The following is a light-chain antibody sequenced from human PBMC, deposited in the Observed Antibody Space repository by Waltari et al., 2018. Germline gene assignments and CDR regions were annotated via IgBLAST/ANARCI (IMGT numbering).Light chain of an antibody. V-gene: IGLV2-14*01. CDR3: SSYTSSTTLVV. Sequence: QSALTQPASVSGSPGQSITISCTGTSSDIGGYNYVTWYQQHPGKAPKLMIYEVSKRPSGNSNRFSGSKSGNTASLTISGLQTEDEADYYCSSYTSSTTLVVFGGGTKLTVL. J-gene: IGLJ2*01. CDR2: EVS. CDR1: SSDIGGYNY.